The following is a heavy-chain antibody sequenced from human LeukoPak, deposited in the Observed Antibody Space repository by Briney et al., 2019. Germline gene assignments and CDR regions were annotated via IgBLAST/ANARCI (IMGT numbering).Heavy chain of an antibody. J-gene: IGHJ5*02. Sequence: SETLSLTCAVYGGSFSGYYWSWIRQPPGKGLEWIGEINHSGSTNYNPSLKSRVTISVDTSKNQFSLKLSSVTAADTAVYYCASFSSVGSYYWFDPWGQGTLVTVPS. CDR2: INHSGST. CDR1: GGSFSGYY. V-gene: IGHV4-34*01. D-gene: IGHD1-26*01. CDR3: ASFSSVGSYYWFDP.